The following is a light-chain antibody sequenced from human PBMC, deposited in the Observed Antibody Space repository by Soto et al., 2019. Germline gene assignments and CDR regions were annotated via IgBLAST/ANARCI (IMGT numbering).Light chain of an antibody. V-gene: IGKV3-15*01. CDR1: QSLSSN. Sequence: EIVMTQSPATLSVSPGERATLSCRASQSLSSNLAWYQQKPGQAPRLLIYGASTRVTGIPARFSGSGSGTEFTLTISRLQSEDFAVYYCQQYNNWTPATFGGGTKVDIK. CDR3: QQYNNWTPAT. J-gene: IGKJ4*01. CDR2: GAS.